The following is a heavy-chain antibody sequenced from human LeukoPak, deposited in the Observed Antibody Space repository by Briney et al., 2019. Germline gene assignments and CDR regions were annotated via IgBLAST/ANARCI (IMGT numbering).Heavy chain of an antibody. D-gene: IGHD5-12*01. J-gene: IGHJ4*02. Sequence: SETLSLTCSVSGYSISSGHYWGWIRQPPGKGLEWIGGIYQSGNTYYNPSLKSRVTISVDTSKNQFSLRLSSVTAADTAVYYCARGGYATFDYWGQGTLVTVSS. V-gene: IGHV4-38-2*02. CDR2: IYQSGNT. CDR3: ARGGYATFDY. CDR1: GYSISSGHY.